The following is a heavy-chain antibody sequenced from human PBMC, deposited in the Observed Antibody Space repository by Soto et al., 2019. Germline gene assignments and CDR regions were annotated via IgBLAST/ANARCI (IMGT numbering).Heavy chain of an antibody. CDR2: LYWNDDK. D-gene: IGHD6-19*01. J-gene: IGHJ5*02. CDR3: AKSGSSGWYGWFDP. V-gene: IGHV2-5*01. Sequence: QITLKESGPTLVKPTQTPTLSCIFSGFSLRTSGVGVGWIRQPPGKALEWLGFLYWNDDKRYSPSLKSRLTITKDTSKNQVVLTMTNMDPVDTATYYCAKSGSSGWYGWFDPWGQGTLVTVSS. CDR1: GFSLRTSGVG.